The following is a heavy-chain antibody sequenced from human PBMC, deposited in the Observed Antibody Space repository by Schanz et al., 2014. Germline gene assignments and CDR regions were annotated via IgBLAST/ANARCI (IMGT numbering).Heavy chain of an antibody. CDR3: ARRNFYDKSAAFDY. CDR2: SRNKGHSYTS. D-gene: IGHD3-9*01. V-gene: IGHV3-72*01. J-gene: IGHJ4*02. CDR1: GFTFSRYG. Sequence: EVQLVESGGGLVQPGGSLRLSCAASGFTFSRYGMHWVRQAPGKGLEWVGHSRNKGHSYTSEYAASVKGRFTISRDESESSLYLQMDSLKTGDTAVYYCARRNFYDKSAAFDYWGQGSLVTVSS.